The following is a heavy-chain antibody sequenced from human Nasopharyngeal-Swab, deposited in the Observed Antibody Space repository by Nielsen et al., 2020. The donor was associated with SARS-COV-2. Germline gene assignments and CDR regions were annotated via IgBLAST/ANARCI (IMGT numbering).Heavy chain of an antibody. CDR1: GFTFSYYS. V-gene: IGHV3-21*01. Sequence: GESLKISCAASGFTFSYYSMNWVRQAPGKVLDWVSSISSSGSYIYYADSLKGRFTISRDNAKNSLYLQMNSLRAEDTAVYYCARWMNSYDSSGYYPEAFDIWGQGTTVTVSS. D-gene: IGHD3-22*01. J-gene: IGHJ3*02. CDR2: ISSSGSYI. CDR3: ARWMNSYDSSGYYPEAFDI.